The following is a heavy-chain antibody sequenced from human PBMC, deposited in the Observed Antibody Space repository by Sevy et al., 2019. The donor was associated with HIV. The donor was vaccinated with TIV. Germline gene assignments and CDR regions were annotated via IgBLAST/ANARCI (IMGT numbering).Heavy chain of an antibody. D-gene: IGHD4-17*01. CDR3: AKDLSFSNGDTGY. CDR2: ISGSGGST. CDR1: GFTFSSYA. V-gene: IGHV3-23*01. J-gene: IGHJ4*02. Sequence: GGSLRLSCAASGFTFSSYAVSWVRQAPGKGLEWVSGISGSGGSTYYADSVKGRFTISRDNSKNTLYLQMNSLRAEDTAVYYCAKDLSFSNGDTGYWGQGTLVTVSS.